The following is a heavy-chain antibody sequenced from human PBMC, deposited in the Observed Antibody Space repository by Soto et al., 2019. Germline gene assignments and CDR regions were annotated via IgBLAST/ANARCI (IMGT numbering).Heavy chain of an antibody. D-gene: IGHD2-21*02. CDR2: IIPLFGST. V-gene: IGHV1-69*13. J-gene: IGHJ5*02. Sequence: GASVKVSCKASGGSVSTYTITWVRQAPGQGLEGMGGIIPLFGSTTYAQKFQGRVTLTADDSTSTAYMALSSLTSEDTAVYYCAREGARPYRNGDHSQPLYNWIDTWGQGTLVTVSS. CDR3: AREGARPYRNGDHSQPLYNWIDT. CDR1: GGSVSTYT.